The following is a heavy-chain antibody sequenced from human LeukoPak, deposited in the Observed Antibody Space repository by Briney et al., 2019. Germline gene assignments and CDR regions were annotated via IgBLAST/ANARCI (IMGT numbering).Heavy chain of an antibody. CDR1: GYTFTTYA. D-gene: IGHD2-2*01. Sequence: GASVKVSCKASGYTFTTYALNWVRQAPGQGPEWMGWINTNTGNPTYAQGFTGRFVFSLDTSVNTAYLQISSLKAEDTAMYYCARVQGYCSVTSCYPHYWGQGTLVTVSS. CDR2: INTNTGNP. J-gene: IGHJ4*02. V-gene: IGHV7-4-1*02. CDR3: ARVQGYCSVTSCYPHY.